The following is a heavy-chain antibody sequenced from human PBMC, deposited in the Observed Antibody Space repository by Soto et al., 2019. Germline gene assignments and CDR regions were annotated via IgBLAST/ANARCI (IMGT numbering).Heavy chain of an antibody. Sequence: AGGSLRLSCAASGFTLSSYWMTWVRQAPGKGLEWVANIKQDGSEKYYVDSVKGRFTISRDNAKDSLYLQMNSLRAEDTAVYYCARERHYYDSNDYIAYWGQGTLVTVSS. CDR2: IKQDGSEK. CDR1: GFTLSSYW. CDR3: ARERHYYDSNDYIAY. D-gene: IGHD3-22*01. V-gene: IGHV3-7*03. J-gene: IGHJ4*02.